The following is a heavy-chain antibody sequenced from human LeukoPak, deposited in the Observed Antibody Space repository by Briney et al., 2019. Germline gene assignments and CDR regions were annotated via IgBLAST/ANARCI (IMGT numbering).Heavy chain of an antibody. J-gene: IGHJ4*02. CDR1: GFTFSSYS. V-gene: IGHV3-21*01. D-gene: IGHD3/OR15-3a*01. CDR2: ISSSSSYI. Sequence: PGGSLRLSCAASGFTFSSYSMNWVRQAPGKGLEWVSSISSSSSYIYYADSVKGRFTISRDNAKNSLYLQMNSLRAEDTAVYYCARDQGRDWEVSPYYFDYWGQGTLITVSS. CDR3: ARDQGRDWEVSPYYFDY.